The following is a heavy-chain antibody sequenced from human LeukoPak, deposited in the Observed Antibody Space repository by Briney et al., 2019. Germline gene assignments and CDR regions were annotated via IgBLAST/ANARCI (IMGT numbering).Heavy chain of an antibody. CDR3: ASSPGSTSSSYYYYYMDV. CDR2: ISSSSSYI. D-gene: IGHD2-2*01. Sequence: GGSLRLSCAASGFTFSSYSMNWVRQAPGKGLEWASSISSSSSYIYYADSVKGRFTISRDNAKNSLYLQMNSLRAEDTAVYYCASSPGSTSSSYYYYYMDVWGKGTTVTVSS. CDR1: GFTFSSYS. J-gene: IGHJ6*03. V-gene: IGHV3-21*01.